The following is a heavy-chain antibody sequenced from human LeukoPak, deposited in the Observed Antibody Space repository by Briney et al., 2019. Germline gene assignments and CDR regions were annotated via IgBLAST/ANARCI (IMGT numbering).Heavy chain of an antibody. V-gene: IGHV1-24*01. CDR2: FDPEDGET. D-gene: IGHD2-15*01. CDR1: GYTLTELS. CDR3: ASRRGYCSGGSCYFFDY. Sequence: ASVKVSCKVSGYTLTELSMHWVRQAPGKGLEWMGGFDPEDGETIYAQKFQGRVTMTEDTSTDTAYMELSSLRSEDTAVYYCASRRGYCSGGSCYFFDYWGQGTLVTVSS. J-gene: IGHJ4*02.